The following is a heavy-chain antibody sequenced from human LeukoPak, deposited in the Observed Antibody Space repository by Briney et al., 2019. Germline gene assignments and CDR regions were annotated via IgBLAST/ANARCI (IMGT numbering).Heavy chain of an antibody. CDR2: ISTSSTYI. D-gene: IGHD3-10*01. Sequence: PGGSLRLSCAASGFTFSSYSMKWVRQAPGKGLEWVSSISTSSTYIYYADSVKGRFTISRDNENNSLYLQMNRLRAEDTAVYYCARDPSLGKIQGLPFYASGYSRALDYWGQGTLVTVSS. CDR3: ARDPSLGKIQGLPFYASGYSRALDY. CDR1: GFTFSSYS. V-gene: IGHV3-21*01. J-gene: IGHJ4*02.